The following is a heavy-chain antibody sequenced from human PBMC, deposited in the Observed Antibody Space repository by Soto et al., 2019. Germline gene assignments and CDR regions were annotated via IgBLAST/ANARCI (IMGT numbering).Heavy chain of an antibody. V-gene: IGHV4-39*01. Sequence: PSETLSLTCTVSGGSITSYCWSWIRQPPGKGLEWIGSIYYSGSTYYNPSLKSRVTISVDTSKNQFSLKLSSVTAADTAVYYCARHVEYYDILTGPHWFDPWGQGTLVTVSS. CDR3: ARHVEYYDILTGPHWFDP. CDR1: GGSITSYC. D-gene: IGHD3-9*01. CDR2: IYYSGST. J-gene: IGHJ5*02.